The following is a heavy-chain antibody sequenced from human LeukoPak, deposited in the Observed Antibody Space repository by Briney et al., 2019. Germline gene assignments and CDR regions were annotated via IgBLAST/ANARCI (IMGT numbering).Heavy chain of an antibody. Sequence: GGSLRLSCAASGFTFSSYEMNWVRQAPGKGLEWVANIKQDGSEKYYVDSVKGRFTISRDNAKNSLYLQMNSLRAEDTAVYYCARAKYHYYYYYMDVWGKGTTVTVSS. CDR2: IKQDGSEK. CDR1: GFTFSSYE. CDR3: ARAKYHYYYYYMDV. V-gene: IGHV3-7*01. J-gene: IGHJ6*03. D-gene: IGHD2-2*01.